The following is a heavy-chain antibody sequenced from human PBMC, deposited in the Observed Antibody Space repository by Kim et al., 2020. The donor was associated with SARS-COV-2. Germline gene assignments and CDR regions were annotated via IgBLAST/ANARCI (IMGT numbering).Heavy chain of an antibody. Sequence: GGSLRLSCTASAFSLTNAWMRWVRQAPGKGLEGVGRIKSKSDGGEIDYAAPVRGRFTISRDDSKNTLYLQMHSLKTEDTAVFYCSTDQGDSHDYYSFNYWGQGAQVTVSS. CDR2: IKSKSDGGEI. D-gene: IGHD3-22*01. J-gene: IGHJ4*02. CDR3: STDQGDSHDYYSFNY. V-gene: IGHV3-15*01. CDR1: AFSLTNAW.